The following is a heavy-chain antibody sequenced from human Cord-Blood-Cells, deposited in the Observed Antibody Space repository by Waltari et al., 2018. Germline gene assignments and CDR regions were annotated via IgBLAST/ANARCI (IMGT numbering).Heavy chain of an antibody. CDR1: GGTFSSYA. CDR3: ARGYCGGDCYSYHYYGMDV. CDR2: SSPILGTA. D-gene: IGHD2-21*01. V-gene: IGHV1-69*06. J-gene: IGHJ6*02. Sequence: QVQLVQSGAEVKKPGSSVKVSCKASGGTFSSYAISWVRQGPGHGLGGMGGSSPILGTANYAQKCQGRVTINADKATSTAYMELSSLRSDATAVYYCARGYCGGDCYSYHYYGMDVWGQGTTVTVSS.